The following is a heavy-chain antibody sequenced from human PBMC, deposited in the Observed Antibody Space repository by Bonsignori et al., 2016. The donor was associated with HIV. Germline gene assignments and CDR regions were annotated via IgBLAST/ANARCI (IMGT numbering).Heavy chain of an antibody. D-gene: IGHD6-6*01. Sequence: QVHLVQSGAEVEEAWGLSEGLLRGLWIHVHRLLHHWVRQVPGQGLEWMGWLNPNSGGAQFAQKFRGRVTMTRDTSISTAYMEVSGLRSDDTAIYYCARCSYTSSSYYDYWGQG. CDR3: ARCSYTSSSYYDY. J-gene: IGHJ4*02. CDR1: IHVHRLL. V-gene: IGHV1-2*02. CDR2: LNPNSGGA.